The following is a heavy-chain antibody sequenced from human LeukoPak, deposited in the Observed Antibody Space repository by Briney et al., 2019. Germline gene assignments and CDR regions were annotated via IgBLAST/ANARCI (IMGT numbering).Heavy chain of an antibody. Sequence: GGSLRLSCAASGFTFSSYGMHWVRQAPGKGLEWVAVISYDGSNKYYADSVKGRFTISRGNAKNTLYLQMNSLRAEDTAVYYCAKTDRYCTNGVCTTFDYWGQGTLVTVSS. CDR2: ISYDGSNK. J-gene: IGHJ4*02. V-gene: IGHV3-30*18. D-gene: IGHD2-8*01. CDR3: AKTDRYCTNGVCTTFDY. CDR1: GFTFSSYG.